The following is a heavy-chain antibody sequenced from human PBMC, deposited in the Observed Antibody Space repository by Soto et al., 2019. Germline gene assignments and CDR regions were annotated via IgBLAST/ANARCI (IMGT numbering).Heavy chain of an antibody. CDR1: GFTFSSYS. J-gene: IGHJ4*02. CDR3: ARDRLVSWSRVRYYFDY. CDR2: ISSSSSYI. Sequence: GGSLRLSCAASGFTFSSYSMNWVRQAPGKGLEWVSSISSSSSYIYYADSVKGRFTISRDNAKNSLYLQMNSLRAEDTAVYYCARDRLVSWSRVRYYFDYWGQGTLVTVSS. V-gene: IGHV3-21*01. D-gene: IGHD6-13*01.